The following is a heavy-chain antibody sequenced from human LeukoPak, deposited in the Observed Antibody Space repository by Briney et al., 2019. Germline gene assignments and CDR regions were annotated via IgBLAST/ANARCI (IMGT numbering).Heavy chain of an antibody. CDR3: ARITYYDFWSGYYNLGHYFDY. Sequence: SETLSLTCTVSGGSISSSSYYWGWVRQPPGKGLEWIGSIYYSGSTYYNPSLKSRVTISVDTSKNQFSLKLSFVTAADTAVYYCARITYYDFWSGYYNLGHYFDYWGQEPWSPSPQ. V-gene: IGHV4-39*01. J-gene: IGHJ4*01. D-gene: IGHD3-3*01. CDR2: IYYSGST. CDR1: GGSISSSSYY.